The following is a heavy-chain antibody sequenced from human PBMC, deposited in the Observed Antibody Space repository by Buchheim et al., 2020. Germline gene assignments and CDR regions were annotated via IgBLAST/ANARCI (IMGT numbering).Heavy chain of an antibody. V-gene: IGHV4-39*01. J-gene: IGHJ4*02. D-gene: IGHD3-22*01. CDR1: GGSISSSSYY. CDR2: IYYRGSI. CDR3: ARHPPRGGYYDSSGYIIDY. Sequence: QLQLHESGPGLVKPSETLSLTCTVAGGSISSSSYYRGRIRQPPGTGLEWIGSIYYRGSIYYNPSLKSRVPLSVDTYKNQFSLKLSSVTAADTAVYYCARHPPRGGYYDSSGYIIDYWGQGTL.